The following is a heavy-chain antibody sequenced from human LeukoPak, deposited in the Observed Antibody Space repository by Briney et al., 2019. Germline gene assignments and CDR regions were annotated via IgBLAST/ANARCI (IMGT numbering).Heavy chain of an antibody. J-gene: IGHJ6*02. D-gene: IGHD3-10*01. CDR3: ARDAVVRGITYYYGMDV. CDR1: GFSFSVYW. CDR2: INQDGSET. Sequence: GGSLRLSCTASGFSFSVYWMTWVRQTPGKGLEWVGNINQDGSETYYVDSVKGRFTISRDNAKNSLYLQMNSLRAEDTAVYYCARDAVVRGITYYYGMDVWGQGTTVTVSS. V-gene: IGHV3-7*01.